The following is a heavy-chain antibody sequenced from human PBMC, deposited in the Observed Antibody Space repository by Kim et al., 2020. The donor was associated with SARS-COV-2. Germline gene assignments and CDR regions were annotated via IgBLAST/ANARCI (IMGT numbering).Heavy chain of an antibody. CDR2: INPNSGGT. J-gene: IGHJ6*03. Sequence: ASVKVSCKASGYTFTGYYMHWVRQAPGQGLEWMGWINPNSGGTNYAQKFQGRVTMTRDTSISTAFMELSRLRSDDTAVYYCARGGKSSSSPKLHYYMDVWGKGTTVTVSS. V-gene: IGHV1-2*02. D-gene: IGHD6-13*01. CDR3: ARGGKSSSSPKLHYYMDV. CDR1: GYTFTGYY.